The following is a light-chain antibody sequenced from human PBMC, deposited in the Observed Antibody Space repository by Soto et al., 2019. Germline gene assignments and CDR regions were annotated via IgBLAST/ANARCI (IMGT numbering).Light chain of an antibody. J-gene: IGLJ1*01. CDR2: EGS. Sequence: LTQPAPLSGSPGQSITLSCPGNNSDVGSYNLVSWYQQHPGKAPKLMIYEGSKRPSGVSNRFSGSKSGNTASLTISGLQAEDEADYYCCSYAGSSTFVFGTGTKVTVL. CDR1: NSDVGSYNL. V-gene: IGLV2-23*03. CDR3: CSYAGSSTFV.